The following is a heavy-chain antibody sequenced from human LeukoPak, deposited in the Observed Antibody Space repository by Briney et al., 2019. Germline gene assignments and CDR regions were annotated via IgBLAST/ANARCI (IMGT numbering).Heavy chain of an antibody. CDR1: GYTFTSYY. V-gene: IGHV1-46*01. Sequence: ASVKVSCKASGYTFTSYYMHWVRQAPGQGLEWMGIINPSGGSTSYAQKFQGRVTMTRDTSTSTVYMELSSLRSEDTAVYYCARVPGYGSGSYYEYYFDYWGQGTLVTVSS. CDR2: INPSGGST. J-gene: IGHJ4*02. CDR3: ARVPGYGSGSYYEYYFDY. D-gene: IGHD3-10*01.